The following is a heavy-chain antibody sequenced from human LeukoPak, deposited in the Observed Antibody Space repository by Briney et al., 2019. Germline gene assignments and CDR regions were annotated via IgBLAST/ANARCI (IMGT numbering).Heavy chain of an antibody. CDR2: IIPIFGTA. CDR1: GGTFSSYA. J-gene: IGHJ3*02. Sequence: SVKVSCKASGGTFSSYAISWVRQAPGQGLEWMGGIIPIFGTANYAQKFQGRVTITADESTSTAYMELSSLRSEDTAVYYCARVSTGGSYSMSPGGAFDIWGQGTMVTVSS. D-gene: IGHD1-26*01. V-gene: IGHV1-69*13. CDR3: ARVSTGGSYSMSPGGAFDI.